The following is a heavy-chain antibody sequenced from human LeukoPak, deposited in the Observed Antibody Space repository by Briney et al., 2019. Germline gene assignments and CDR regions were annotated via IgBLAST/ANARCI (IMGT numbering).Heavy chain of an antibody. Sequence: GGSLRLSCAASGFTFSSYAMGWVRQAPGKGLEWVSAISGSGGSTYYADSVKGRFTISRDNSKNTLYLQMNSLRAEDTAVYYCAKFYSGSYNRDYWGQGTLVTVPS. J-gene: IGHJ4*02. CDR1: GFTFSSYA. D-gene: IGHD1-26*01. CDR3: AKFYSGSYNRDY. CDR2: ISGSGGST. V-gene: IGHV3-23*01.